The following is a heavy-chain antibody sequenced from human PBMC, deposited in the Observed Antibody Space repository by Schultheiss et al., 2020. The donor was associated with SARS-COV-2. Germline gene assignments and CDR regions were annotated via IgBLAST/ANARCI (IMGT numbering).Heavy chain of an antibody. CDR3: ARDTGYYDSSLQFDP. V-gene: IGHV1-18*04. J-gene: IGHJ5*02. Sequence: ASVKVSCKASGYTFTSYYMHWVRQAPGQGLEWMGWISAYNGNTNYAQKLQGRVTMTTDTSTSTAYMELRSLRSDDTAVYYCARDTGYYDSSLQFDPWGQGTLVTVSS. D-gene: IGHD3-22*01. CDR2: ISAYNGNT. CDR1: GYTFTSYY.